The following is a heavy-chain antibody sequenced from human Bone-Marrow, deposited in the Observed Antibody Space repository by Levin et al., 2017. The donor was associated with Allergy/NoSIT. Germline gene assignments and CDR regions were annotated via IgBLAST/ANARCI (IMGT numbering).Heavy chain of an antibody. Sequence: GGSLRLSCAASGLTVINHYVHWVRQAPGKGLVWVSRLDNDGRGATYADAVKGRFTISRDNAKNTVYLQMNSLRAEDTGVYYCARGLDFVYWGQGTLVTVSS. D-gene: IGHD3-10*01. J-gene: IGHJ4*02. CDR2: LDNDGRGA. CDR3: ARGLDFVY. CDR1: GLTVINHY. V-gene: IGHV3-74*01.